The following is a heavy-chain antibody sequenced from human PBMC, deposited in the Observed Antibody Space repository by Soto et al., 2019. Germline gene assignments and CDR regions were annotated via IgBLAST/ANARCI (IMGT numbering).Heavy chain of an antibody. CDR2: INHTGST. V-gene: IGHV4-34*01. D-gene: IGHD1-7*01. CDR3: ASGGLELGNFHLDY. CDR1: GGSFSGYY. Sequence: NPSETLSLTCAVYGGSFSGYYWNWIRQPPGKRLEWIGEINHTGSTNYNPSLKSRVTISADTSKNQFSLKLSSVTAADTAVYYCASGGLELGNFHLDYWGQGTLVTVSS. J-gene: IGHJ4*02.